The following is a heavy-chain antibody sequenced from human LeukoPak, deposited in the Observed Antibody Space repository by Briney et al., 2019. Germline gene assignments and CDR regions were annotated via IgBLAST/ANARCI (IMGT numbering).Heavy chain of an antibody. CDR3: ARHIQIAFRVFRLGWIDP. J-gene: IGHJ5*02. CDR1: GGFISSYY. V-gene: IGHV4-34*01. Sequence: SETLSLTCTVSGGFISSYYWSWIRQPPGKGLEWIGEINHSGSTNYNPSLKSRVTISVDTSKNQFSLKLSSVTAADTAVYYCARHIQIAFRVFRLGWIDPWGQGTLVTVSS. D-gene: IGHD3-3*02. CDR2: INHSGST.